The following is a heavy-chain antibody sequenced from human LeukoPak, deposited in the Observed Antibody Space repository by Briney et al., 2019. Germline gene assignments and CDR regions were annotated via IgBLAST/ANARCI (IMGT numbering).Heavy chain of an antibody. CDR3: ARSKSTYGSGSYVDY. V-gene: IGHV1-69*13. CDR1: GGTFSSYA. D-gene: IGHD3-10*01. J-gene: IGHJ4*02. CDR2: IIPIFGTA. Sequence: SVKVSCEASGGTFSSYAISWVRQAPGQGLEWMGGIIPIFGTANYAQKFQGRVTITADESTSTAYMELSSLRSEDTAVYYCARSKSTYGSGSYVDYWGQGTLVTVSS.